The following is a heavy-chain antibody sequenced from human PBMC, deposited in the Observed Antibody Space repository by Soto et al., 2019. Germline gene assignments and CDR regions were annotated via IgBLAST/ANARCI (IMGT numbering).Heavy chain of an antibody. Sequence: ESGGGVVQPGRSMRLSCAASGFTFSSYGMHWVRQAPGKGLEWVAVISYDGSNKYYADSVKGRFTISRDNSKNTLYLQMNSLRAEDTAVYYCAKEGAITMFGVGTPYYYYGMDVWGQGTTVTVSS. V-gene: IGHV3-30*18. CDR1: GFTFSSYG. CDR2: ISYDGSNK. J-gene: IGHJ6*02. D-gene: IGHD3-3*01. CDR3: AKEGAITMFGVGTPYYYYGMDV.